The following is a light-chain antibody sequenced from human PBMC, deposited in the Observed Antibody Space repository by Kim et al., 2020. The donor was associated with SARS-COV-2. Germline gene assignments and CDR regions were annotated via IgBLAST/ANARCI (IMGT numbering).Light chain of an antibody. V-gene: IGKV3-20*01. Sequence: LSPGERAALSCRASQSVTSSYLAWYQQRPGQAPRLLIYSASSRAPGIPDRFSGSGSGTDFSLTISRLEPEDFAMDYCQQYGSSRYTFGQGTKLEI. CDR3: QQYGSSRYT. CDR2: SAS. CDR1: QSVTSSY. J-gene: IGKJ2*01.